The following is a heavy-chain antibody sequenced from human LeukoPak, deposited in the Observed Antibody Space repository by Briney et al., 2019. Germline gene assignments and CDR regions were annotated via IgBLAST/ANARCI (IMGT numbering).Heavy chain of an antibody. Sequence: ASVKVSCKASGYTFNSYYMHWVRQAPGQGLEWMGIINPSGGSTSYAQKFQGRVTMTRDTSTSTVYMEPSSLRSEDTAVYYCARRYCSSTSCYRSNDAFDIWGQGTMVTVSS. CDR2: INPSGGST. CDR1: GYTFNSYY. CDR3: ARRYCSSTSCYRSNDAFDI. J-gene: IGHJ3*02. D-gene: IGHD2-2*02. V-gene: IGHV1-46*02.